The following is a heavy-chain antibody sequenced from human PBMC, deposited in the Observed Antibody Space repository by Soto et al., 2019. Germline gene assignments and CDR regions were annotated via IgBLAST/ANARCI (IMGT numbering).Heavy chain of an antibody. J-gene: IGHJ6*03. V-gene: IGHV3-33*08. CDR1: GFTFSSYG. Sequence: VQLVESGGGVVQPGRSLRLSCAASGFTFSSYGMHWVRQAPGKGLEWVALIWFDGSNKYYADSVRGRFTISRDNSKNTLYLQMNSLRAEDTAVYYCARGGSSSSGYYYYYYMDVWGKGTTVTVSS. CDR3: ARGGSSSSGYYYYYYMDV. CDR2: IWFDGSNK. D-gene: IGHD6-6*01.